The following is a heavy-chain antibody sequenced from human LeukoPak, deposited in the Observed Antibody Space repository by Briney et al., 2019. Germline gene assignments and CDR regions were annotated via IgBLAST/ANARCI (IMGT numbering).Heavy chain of an antibody. CDR2: INPSGGST. CDR3: ARAPDIVVVPAAYDAFDI. D-gene: IGHD2-2*01. CDR1: GYTFTSYY. V-gene: IGHV1-46*01. J-gene: IGHJ3*02. Sequence: GASVKVSCKASGYTFTSYYMHWVRQAPGQGLEWMGIINPSGGSTSYAQKFQGRVTMTRDTSTSTVYMELSSLRSEDTAVYYCARAPDIVVVPAAYDAFDIWGQGTMVTVSS.